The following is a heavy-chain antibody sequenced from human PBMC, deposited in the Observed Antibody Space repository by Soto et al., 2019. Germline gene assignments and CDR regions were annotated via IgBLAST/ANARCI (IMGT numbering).Heavy chain of an antibody. CDR1: GFIFSRYA. CDR2: ISGSGGST. J-gene: IGHJ4*01. Sequence: PGGSLRLSCAASGFIFSRYAMSWFRQAPWKGLEWVSGISGSGGSTYYADSVKGRFTISRDNSKNTLYLQMNSLRAEDTAVYYCAKNYDNSGYYLLVDYWGQGTLVTVSS. CDR3: AKNYDNSGYYLLVDY. D-gene: IGHD3-22*01. V-gene: IGHV3-23*01.